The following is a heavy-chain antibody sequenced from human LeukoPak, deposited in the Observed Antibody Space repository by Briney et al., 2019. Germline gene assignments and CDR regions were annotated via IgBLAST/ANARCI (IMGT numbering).Heavy chain of an antibody. Sequence: SETLSLTCTVSGSSISSWYWSWIRQPPGKGLEWIGHFYDGGSTNYNPSLKSRVIISVDTSKSQFSLKLSPVTAADTAVYYCARETSLVGYSGGLGFNYWGQGTLVTVSS. CDR3: ARETSLVGYSGGLGFNY. D-gene: IGHD6-19*01. V-gene: IGHV4-59*01. J-gene: IGHJ4*02. CDR1: GSSISSWY. CDR2: FYDGGST.